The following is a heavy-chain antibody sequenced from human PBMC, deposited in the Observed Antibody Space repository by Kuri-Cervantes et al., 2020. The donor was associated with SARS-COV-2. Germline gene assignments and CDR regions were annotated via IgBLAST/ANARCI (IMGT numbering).Heavy chain of an antibody. CDR2: IIPILDAI. D-gene: IGHD3-3*01. CDR1: GGPFTFDRFH. CDR3: ARGPLGSYDFWSGYYHNYDN. J-gene: IGHJ4*02. V-gene: IGHV1-46*02. Sequence: ASVKVSCKASGGPFTFDRFHINWVRQAPGQGLEWIGMIIPILDAIQYAKRFQGRVTMTRDTSTSTVYMELSSLRSEDTAVYYCARGPLGSYDFWSGYYHNYDNWGQGTLVTDSS.